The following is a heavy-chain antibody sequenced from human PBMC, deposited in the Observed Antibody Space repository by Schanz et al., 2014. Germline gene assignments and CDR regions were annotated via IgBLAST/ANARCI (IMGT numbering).Heavy chain of an antibody. V-gene: IGHV3-30-3*01. CDR3: ARDRGYCSGGSCLTFDY. D-gene: IGHD2-15*01. CDR1: GFTFSSYA. CDR2: ISYDGRNK. J-gene: IGHJ4*02. Sequence: GQLLESGGGLVQPGGSLRLSCAASGFTFSSYAMSWVRQAPGKGLEWVAVISYDGRNKYYADSVKGRFTISRDNSKNTLYLQMNSLRAEDTAVYYCARDRGYCSGGSCLTFDYWGQGTLVTVSS.